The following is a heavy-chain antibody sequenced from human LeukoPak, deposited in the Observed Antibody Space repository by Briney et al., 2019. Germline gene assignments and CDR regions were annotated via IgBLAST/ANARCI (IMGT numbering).Heavy chain of an antibody. V-gene: IGHV1-2*02. J-gene: IGHJ4*02. Sequence: GASGKVSCKASGYTFTGYYMHWVRQAPGQGLEWMGWINPNSGGTYYAQKFQGRVTMTRDTSISTAYMELTRLRSDDTAVYYCARDMVKSSTSPHGYWGQGALVTVSS. D-gene: IGHD2-2*01. CDR1: GYTFTGYY. CDR2: INPNSGGT. CDR3: ARDMVKSSTSPHGY.